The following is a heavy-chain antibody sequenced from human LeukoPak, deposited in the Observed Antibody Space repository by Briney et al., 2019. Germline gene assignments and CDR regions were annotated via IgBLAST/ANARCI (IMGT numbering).Heavy chain of an antibody. CDR1: GFTFEVYG. CDR3: ARVIPPLVYMDV. Sequence: PGGSLRLSCAASGFTFEVYGMSCVRHAPGKGLEWVSGINWNGGSTGYADSVKGRFTISRDNAKNSLYLQMNSLRAEDTALYYCARVIPPLVYMDVWGKGTTVTVSS. J-gene: IGHJ6*03. D-gene: IGHD2-21*01. CDR2: INWNGGST. V-gene: IGHV3-20*04.